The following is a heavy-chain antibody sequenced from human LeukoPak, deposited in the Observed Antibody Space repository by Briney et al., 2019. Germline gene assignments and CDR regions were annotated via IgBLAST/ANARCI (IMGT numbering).Heavy chain of an antibody. CDR1: GYTFTSYA. Sequence: EASVKVSCKASGYTFTSYAMHWVRQAPGQRLEWMGWINAGNGNTKYSQKFQGRVTITRDTSASTAYMELSSLRSEDTAVYYCASPSYYYDSSGYPPRAFYYWGQGTLVTVSS. D-gene: IGHD3-22*01. CDR2: INAGNGNT. V-gene: IGHV1-3*01. J-gene: IGHJ4*02. CDR3: ASPSYYYDSSGYPPRAFYY.